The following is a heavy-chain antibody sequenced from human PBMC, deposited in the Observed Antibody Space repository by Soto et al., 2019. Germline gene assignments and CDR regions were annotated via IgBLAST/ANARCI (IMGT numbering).Heavy chain of an antibody. J-gene: IGHJ6*02. CDR2: ISAYNGNT. CDR3: ARDTLDYDILTGYYSYCYYYGMDV. V-gene: IGHV1-18*04. D-gene: IGHD3-9*01. Sequence: ASVKVSCKASGYTFTSYGISWVRQAPGQGLEWMGWISAYNGNTNYAQKLQGRVTMTTDTSTSTAYMELRSLRSDDTAVYYCARDTLDYDILTGYYSYCYYYGMDVWGQGTTVTVSS. CDR1: GYTFTSYG.